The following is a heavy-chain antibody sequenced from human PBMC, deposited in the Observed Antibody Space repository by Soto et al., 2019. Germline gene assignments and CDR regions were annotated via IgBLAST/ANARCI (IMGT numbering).Heavy chain of an antibody. V-gene: IGHV3-21*01. CDR2: ISSSSSYI. CDR1: GFTFSSYS. CDR3: ARSIFGVVIYYYGMDV. D-gene: IGHD3-3*01. Sequence: GGSLRLSCAASGFTFSSYSMNWVRQAPGKGLEWVSSISSSSSYIYYADSVKGRFTISRDNAKNSLYLQMNSLRAEDTAVYYCARSIFGVVIYYYGMDVWGQGTTVTVSS. J-gene: IGHJ6*02.